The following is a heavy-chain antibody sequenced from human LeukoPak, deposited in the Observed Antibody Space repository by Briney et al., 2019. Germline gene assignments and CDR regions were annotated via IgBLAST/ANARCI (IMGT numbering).Heavy chain of an antibody. J-gene: IGHJ5*02. D-gene: IGHD4-17*01. V-gene: IGHV4-59*12. Sequence: SETLSLTCTVSGGSISSYYWSWIRQPPGKGLEWIGYIYYSGSTNYNPSLKSRVTISVDTSKNQFSLKLSSVTAADTAVYYCARGAYGDLTNWFDPWGQGTLVTVSS. CDR2: IYYSGST. CDR3: ARGAYGDLTNWFDP. CDR1: GGSISSYY.